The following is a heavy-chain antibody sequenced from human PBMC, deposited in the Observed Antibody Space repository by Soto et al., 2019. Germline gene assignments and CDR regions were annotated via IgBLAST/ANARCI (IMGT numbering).Heavy chain of an antibody. CDR2: ISWNSGSI. J-gene: IGHJ4*02. D-gene: IGHD5-12*01. Sequence: GGSLRLSCAASGFTFDDYAMHWVRQAPGKGLEWVSGISWNSGSIGYADSVKGRFTISRDNAKNSLYLQMNSLRAEDTALYYCAKDMRIRGGYDLFDYWGQGTLVTVSS. CDR1: GFTFDDYA. V-gene: IGHV3-9*01. CDR3: AKDMRIRGGYDLFDY.